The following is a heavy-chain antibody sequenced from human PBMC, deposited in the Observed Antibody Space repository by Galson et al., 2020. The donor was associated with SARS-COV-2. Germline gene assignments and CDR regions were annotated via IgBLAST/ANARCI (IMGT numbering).Heavy chain of an antibody. Sequence: SETLSLTCAVYGGSFKNYYLTWIRQSPGKGLQWIGEINHRGSTNYDPSLQGRVAMSVDTSKNQFSLRLSSVTAADTAVYYCVRGAEERRIIVVVPYYYTYMDVWGGGTAVTVSS. CDR1: GGSFKNYY. CDR3: VRGAEERRIIVVVPYYYTYMDV. J-gene: IGHJ6*03. V-gene: IGHV4-34*01. D-gene: IGHD2-2*01. CDR2: INHRGST.